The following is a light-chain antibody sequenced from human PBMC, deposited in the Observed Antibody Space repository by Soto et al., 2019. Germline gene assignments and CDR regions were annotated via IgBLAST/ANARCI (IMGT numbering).Light chain of an antibody. CDR3: AAWDDSLNGLV. V-gene: IGLV1-44*01. J-gene: IGLJ2*01. Sequence: QLVLTQPPSASGTPGQTVTISCSGSSSNIGSNPVNWYQQLPGTAPTLLIYANSNRPSGVPDRISGSKSGTSASLAISGLQSEDEADYYCAAWDDSLNGLVFGGGTQLTVL. CDR1: SSNIGSNP. CDR2: ANS.